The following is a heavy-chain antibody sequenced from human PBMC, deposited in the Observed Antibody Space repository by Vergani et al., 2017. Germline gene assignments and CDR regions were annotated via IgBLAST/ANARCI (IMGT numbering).Heavy chain of an antibody. D-gene: IGHD6-6*01. J-gene: IGHJ4*02. V-gene: IGHV4-39*07. CDR2: IYYSGST. Sequence: QLQLQESGPGLVKPSETLSLTCTVSGGSISSSSYYWGWIRQPPGKGLEWIGSIYYSGSTYYNPSLKSRVNISVDTSKNQFSRKLSSVTAADTAVYYCAGDGSRWIAAQRYYFDYWGQGTLVTVSS. CDR1: GGSISSSSYY. CDR3: AGDGSRWIAAQRYYFDY.